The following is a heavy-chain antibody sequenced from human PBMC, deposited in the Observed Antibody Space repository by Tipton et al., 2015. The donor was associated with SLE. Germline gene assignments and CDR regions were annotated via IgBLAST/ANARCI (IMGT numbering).Heavy chain of an antibody. CDR3: ARHSSSWYKDWFDP. CDR2: IYYSGST. CDR1: GDSISSSSYY. D-gene: IGHD6-13*01. V-gene: IGHV4-39*01. Sequence: LRLSCTLSGDSISSSSYYWGWIRQPPGKGLEWIGSIYYSGSTYYNPSLKSRVTISVDTSKNQFSLKLSSVTAADTAVYYCARHSSSWYKDWFDPWGQGTLVTVSS. J-gene: IGHJ5*02.